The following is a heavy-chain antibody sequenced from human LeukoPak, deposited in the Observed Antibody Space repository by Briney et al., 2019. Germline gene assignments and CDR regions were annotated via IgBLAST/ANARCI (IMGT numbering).Heavy chain of an antibody. CDR3: TTVTHFYL. J-gene: IGHJ4*02. Sequence: GGSLRLSCATSGFSFSGAWLSWVRQAPGKGLEWIGRIQHGGTTDYAAPVRGRFTISRDDSKATLCLQMNSLKTEDTAIYYCTTVTHFYLGGQGTLVTVSS. D-gene: IGHD2-15*01. CDR2: IQHGGTT. CDR1: GFSFSGAW. V-gene: IGHV3-15*01.